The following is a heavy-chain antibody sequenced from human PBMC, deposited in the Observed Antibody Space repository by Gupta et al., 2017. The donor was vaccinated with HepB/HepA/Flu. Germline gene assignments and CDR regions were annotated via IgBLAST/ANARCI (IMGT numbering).Heavy chain of an antibody. D-gene: IGHD2-15*01. CDR2: ITGSGDDT. CDR1: GFPFCNYA. V-gene: IGHV3-23*01. J-gene: IGHJ4*02. Sequence: EVQLLESGGGLVQGGGSLRLPCPASGFPFCNYAMSWVRQAPGKGLEWVSSITGSGDDTYHADSVKGRFTISRDNSRNTLYLQLNSLRAEDTAVFYCAKGSAGGRPYYFDSWGQGTLVTVSS. CDR3: AKGSAGGRPYYFDS.